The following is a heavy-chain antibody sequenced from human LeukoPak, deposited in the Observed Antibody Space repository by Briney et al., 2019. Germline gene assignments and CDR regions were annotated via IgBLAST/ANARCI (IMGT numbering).Heavy chain of an antibody. Sequence: GASLGLSCAASGFTFSSYAMSWVRQAPGKGLEWVSAISGSGGSTYYADSVKGRFTISRDNSKNTLYLQMNSLRAEDTTVYYCAKDRYSYGYGLDYWGQGTLVTVSS. V-gene: IGHV3-23*01. CDR2: ISGSGGST. J-gene: IGHJ4*02. D-gene: IGHD5-18*01. CDR3: AKDRYSYGYGLDY. CDR1: GFTFSSYA.